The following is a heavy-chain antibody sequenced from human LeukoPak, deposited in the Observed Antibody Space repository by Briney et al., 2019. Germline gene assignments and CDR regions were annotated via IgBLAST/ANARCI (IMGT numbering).Heavy chain of an antibody. V-gene: IGHV3-48*04. CDR2: ISSSSSTI. CDR3: ARAPTYYYYYMDV. J-gene: IGHJ6*03. Sequence: PGGSLRLSCAASGFTFSSYSMNWVRQAPGKGLEWVSYISSSSSTIYYADSVKSRFTISRDNAKNSLYLQMNSLRAEDTAVYYCARAPTYYYYYMDVWGKGTTVTVSS. CDR1: GFTFSSYS.